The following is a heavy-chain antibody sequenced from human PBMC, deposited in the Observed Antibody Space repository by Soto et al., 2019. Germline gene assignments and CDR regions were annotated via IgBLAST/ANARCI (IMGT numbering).Heavy chain of an antibody. V-gene: IGHV1-69*02. Sequence: QVQLVQSGAEVKKPGSSVKVSCKASGGTFSSYTISWVRQAPGQGLEWMGRIIPILGIANYEQKFQGRVTITADKSTSTDYMELGSLRSEDTAVYYCARGGGGDFVGYDAFDIWGQGTMVTVSS. CDR2: IIPILGIA. CDR3: ARGGGGDFVGYDAFDI. D-gene: IGHD2-21*01. CDR1: GGTFSSYT. J-gene: IGHJ3*02.